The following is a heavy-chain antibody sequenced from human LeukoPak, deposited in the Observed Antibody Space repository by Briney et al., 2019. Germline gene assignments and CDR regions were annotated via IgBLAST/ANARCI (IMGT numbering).Heavy chain of an antibody. Sequence: GGSLRLSCVASGFTFSNPWMSWVRQAPGKGLEWVSAISGSGGSTYYADSVKGRFTISRDNSKNTLYLQMNSLRAEDTAVYYCAKSQSGWYSFDYWGQGTLVTVSS. J-gene: IGHJ4*02. CDR1: GFTFSNPW. CDR3: AKSQSGWYSFDY. CDR2: ISGSGGST. D-gene: IGHD6-19*01. V-gene: IGHV3-23*01.